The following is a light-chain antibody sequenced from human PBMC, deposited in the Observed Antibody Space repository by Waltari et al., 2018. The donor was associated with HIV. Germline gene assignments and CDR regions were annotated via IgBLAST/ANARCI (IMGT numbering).Light chain of an antibody. Sequence: SYELTQPLSVSVALGQTARITCGGNNIGSKNVHWYQQKPGQAPVLVIYRDSNRPSGIPERFSGSNSGNTATLTISRAQAGDVADYYCQVWDSSTHVVFGGGTKLTVL. CDR2: RDS. J-gene: IGLJ2*01. CDR3: QVWDSSTHVV. CDR1: NIGSKN. V-gene: IGLV3-9*01.